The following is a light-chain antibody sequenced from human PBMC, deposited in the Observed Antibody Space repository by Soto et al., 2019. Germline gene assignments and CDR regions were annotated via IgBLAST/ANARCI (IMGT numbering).Light chain of an antibody. Sequence: IQMTQSPSSLSASVGDRVTITCRASQRISSYLNWYQQKPGKAPKLLIYAASTLQSGVPSRFSGSGSGTEFTLTISSLQPDDFATYYCQHYNSYSEAFGQGTKVDI. V-gene: IGKV1-9*01. CDR2: AAS. J-gene: IGKJ1*01. CDR3: QHYNSYSEA. CDR1: QRISSY.